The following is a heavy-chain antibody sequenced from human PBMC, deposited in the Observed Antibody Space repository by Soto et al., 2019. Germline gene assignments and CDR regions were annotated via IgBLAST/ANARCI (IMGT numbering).Heavy chain of an antibody. CDR3: ARSYYDFWSGPGHFDY. CDR1: GYTFTSYY. J-gene: IGHJ4*02. Sequence: GASVKVSCKASGYTFTSYYMHWVRQAPGQGLEWMGRINPSTGATNSAQRFQGRATMTRDTSTSTVYMELSNLRSEDTAIYYCARSYYDFWSGPGHFDYWGQGTLVTVSS. CDR2: INPSTGAT. V-gene: IGHV1-46*03. D-gene: IGHD3-3*01.